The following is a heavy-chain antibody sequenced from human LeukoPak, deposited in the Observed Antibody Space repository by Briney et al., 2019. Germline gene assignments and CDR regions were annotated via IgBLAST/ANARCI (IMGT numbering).Heavy chain of an antibody. CDR2: ISSSSSYI. J-gene: IGHJ5*02. CDR1: GFTFSSYS. Sequence: GGSLRLSCAASGFTFSSYSMNWVRQAPGKGLEWVSSISSSSSYIYYADSVKGRFTISRDNAKNSLYPQMNSLRAEDTAVYYCARDHYDFWSGYIWFDPWGQGTLVTVSS. D-gene: IGHD3-3*01. CDR3: ARDHYDFWSGYIWFDP. V-gene: IGHV3-21*01.